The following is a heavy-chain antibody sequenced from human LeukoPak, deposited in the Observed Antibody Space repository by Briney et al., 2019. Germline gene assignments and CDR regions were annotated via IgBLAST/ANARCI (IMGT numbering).Heavy chain of an antibody. D-gene: IGHD3-22*01. CDR1: GYTFTSYG. CDR3: ARMYYDSSGYYSYFDY. CDR2: ISVYNGNT. J-gene: IGHJ4*02. Sequence: ASVTVSCKASGYTFTSYGISWVRQAPGQGLEWMGWISVYNGNTNYAQKLQGRVTMTTDTSTSTAYMELRSLRSDDTAVYYCARMYYDSSGYYSYFDYWGQGTLVTVSS. V-gene: IGHV1-18*01.